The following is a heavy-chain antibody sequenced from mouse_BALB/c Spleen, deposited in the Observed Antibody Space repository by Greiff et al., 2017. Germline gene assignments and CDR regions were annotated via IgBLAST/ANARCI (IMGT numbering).Heavy chain of an antibody. CDR3: AREQGDY. Sequence: EVKLVESGGGLVKPGGSLKLSCAASGFTFSDYYMYWVRQTPEKRLEWVATISDGGSYTYYPDSVKGRFTISRDNAKNNLYLQMSSLKSEDTAMYYCAREQGDYWGQGTTLTVSS. CDR1: GFTFSDYY. J-gene: IGHJ2*01. V-gene: IGHV5-4*02. CDR2: ISDGGSYT.